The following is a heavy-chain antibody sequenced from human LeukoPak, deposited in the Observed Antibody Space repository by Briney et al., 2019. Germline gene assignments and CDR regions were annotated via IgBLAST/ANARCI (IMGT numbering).Heavy chain of an antibody. J-gene: IGHJ4*02. D-gene: IGHD1-1*01. Sequence: QPGRSLRLSCAASGFTFSSNAIHWVRQAPGKGLERVAEISYDGGNTYYADSVKGRFTISRDNSKNTLYLQMNSLRAEDTAVYYCAKEGTGIHFDYWGQGTLVTVSS. CDR1: GFTFSSNA. V-gene: IGHV3-30-3*01. CDR3: AKEGTGIHFDY. CDR2: ISYDGGNT.